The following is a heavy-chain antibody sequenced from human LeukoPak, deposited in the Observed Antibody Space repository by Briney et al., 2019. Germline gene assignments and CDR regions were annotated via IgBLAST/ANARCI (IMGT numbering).Heavy chain of an antibody. CDR3: ARESGGSGTFDY. CDR2: IFTSGST. CDR1: GDSISSYY. Sequence: SETLSLTCNVSGDSISSYYWTWIRQPAGKGLQWIGRIFTSGSTSYNPSLKSRVTMSIDTSKNQFSLKLSSLTAADTAVYYCARESGGSGTFDYWGQGSLVTVSS. V-gene: IGHV4-4*07. D-gene: IGHD3-10*01. J-gene: IGHJ4*02.